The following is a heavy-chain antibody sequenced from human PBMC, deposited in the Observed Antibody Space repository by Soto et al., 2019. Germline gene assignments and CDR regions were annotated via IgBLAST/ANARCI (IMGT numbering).Heavy chain of an antibody. Sequence: SETLSLTCTVSGGSISSSSYYWGWIRQPPGKGLEWIGSIYYSGSTYYNPSLKSRVTISVDTSKNQFSLKLSSVTAADTAVYYCARLIRFGELVDYWGQGTLVTVSS. V-gene: IGHV4-39*01. CDR3: ARLIRFGELVDY. CDR1: GGSISSSSYY. CDR2: IYYSGST. D-gene: IGHD3-10*01. J-gene: IGHJ4*02.